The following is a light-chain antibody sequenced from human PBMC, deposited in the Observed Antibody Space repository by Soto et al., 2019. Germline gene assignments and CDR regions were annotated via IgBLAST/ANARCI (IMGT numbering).Light chain of an antibody. V-gene: IGKV1-5*01. Sequence: DIHMTQSPSCVSASVGDRASITCQASQSISSYLNWYQQKPGKAPKLMTYDASSLQSGVPSRFSGRGSGTEVTLTISSLQPDDFPTYYCQQYNSHPWTFGQGTKVE. J-gene: IGKJ1*01. CDR3: QQYNSHPWT. CDR2: DAS. CDR1: QSISSY.